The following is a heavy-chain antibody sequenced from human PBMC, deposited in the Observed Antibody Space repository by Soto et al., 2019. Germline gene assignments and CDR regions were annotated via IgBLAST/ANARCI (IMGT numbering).Heavy chain of an antibody. Sequence: QVQLVQSGAEVKKPGASVKVSCKASGYTFTSYDIHWVRQASGQGLEWMGRVNPNSGTAGYAQKFQGRVTMTRNTSISTAYMELSSLTSDDTAVYYCARTTSSSDYWGQGTLVTVSS. CDR3: ARTTSSSDY. CDR1: GYTFTSYD. J-gene: IGHJ4*02. CDR2: VNPNSGTA. V-gene: IGHV1-8*01. D-gene: IGHD6-6*01.